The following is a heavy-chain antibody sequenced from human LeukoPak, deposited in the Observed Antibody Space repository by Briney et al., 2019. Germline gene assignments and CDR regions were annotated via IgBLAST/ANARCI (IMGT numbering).Heavy chain of an antibody. V-gene: IGHV4-4*07. CDR2: IYTSGST. Sequence: SETLSLTCTVSGGSISSYYWSWIRQLAGKGLEWIGRIYTSGSTNYNPSLKSRVTMSVDTSKNQFSLKLSSVTAADTAVYYCARGGRWLQFGPDYWGQGTLVTVSS. CDR1: GGSISSYY. J-gene: IGHJ4*02. CDR3: ARGGRWLQFGPDY. D-gene: IGHD5-24*01.